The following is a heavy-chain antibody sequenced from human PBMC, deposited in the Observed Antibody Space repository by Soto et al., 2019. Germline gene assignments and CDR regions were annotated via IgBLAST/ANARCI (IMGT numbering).Heavy chain of an antibody. CDR1: GDSINNYY. D-gene: IGHD6-13*01. J-gene: IGHJ4*02. Sequence: PSETLSLTCTVSGDSINNYYWSWIRQPPGKRLEWIGYIYYTGSTTYNPSLESRITMSVDTSKNQFSLKLSSVNAADTAVYYCAKYRRTEAEGFTRDYWGRGTLVTVSS. CDR2: IYYTGST. V-gene: IGHV4-59*01. CDR3: AKYRRTEAEGFTRDY.